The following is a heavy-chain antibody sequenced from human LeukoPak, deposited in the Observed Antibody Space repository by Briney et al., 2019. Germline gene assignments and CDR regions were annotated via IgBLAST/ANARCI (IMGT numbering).Heavy chain of an antibody. V-gene: IGHV3-23*01. CDR3: AKDILDYYDSSGTDY. CDR2: ISGSGGST. Sequence: PGGSLRLSCAASGFTFSSYAMSGVRQAPGKGLEWVSAISGSGGSTYYADSVKGRFTISRDNSKNTLYLQMNSLRAEDTAVYYCAKDILDYYDSSGTDYWGQGTLVTVSS. CDR1: GFTFSSYA. J-gene: IGHJ4*02. D-gene: IGHD3-22*01.